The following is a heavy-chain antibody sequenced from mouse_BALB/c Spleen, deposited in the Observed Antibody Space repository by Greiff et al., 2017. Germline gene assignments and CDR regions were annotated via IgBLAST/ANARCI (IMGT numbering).Heavy chain of an antibody. Sequence: DVKLVESGGGLVKPGGSLKLSCAASGFTFSSYTMSWVRQTPEKRLEWVATISSGGSYTYYPDSVKGRFTISRDNAKNTLYLQMSSLKSEDTAMYYCTSDYYCGGAWFAYWGQGTPVTVSA. CDR2: ISSGGSYT. V-gene: IGHV5-6-4*01. CDR3: TSDYYCGGAWFAY. J-gene: IGHJ3*01. CDR1: GFTFSSYT. D-gene: IGHD1-1*02.